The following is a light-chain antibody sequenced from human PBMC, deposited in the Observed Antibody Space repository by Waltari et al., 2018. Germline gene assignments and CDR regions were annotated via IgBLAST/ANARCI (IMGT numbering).Light chain of an antibody. CDR2: LGS. CDR1: QSLLHSNGYNY. J-gene: IGKJ4*01. CDR3: QQYKHWPLT. V-gene: IGKV2-28*01. Sequence: DIVMTQSPLSLPVTPGEPASISCRSSQSLLHSNGYNYLDWYLQKPGQSPQLLIYLGSNRASGVPDRFSGSGSGTDFTLTISSLQSEDFAVYYCQQYKHWPLTFGGGTKVEIK.